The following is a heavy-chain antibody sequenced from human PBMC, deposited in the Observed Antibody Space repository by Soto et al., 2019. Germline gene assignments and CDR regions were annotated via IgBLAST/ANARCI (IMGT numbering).Heavy chain of an antibody. CDR2: IKQDESEK. V-gene: IGHV3-7*01. Sequence: EVQLVESGGGLVQPGGSLRLSCAASGFIFNSYWMSWVRQAPGKGLEWVANIKQDESEKYYVDSVKGRFIISRDNAKSSLYLQMKSLRAEDTAVYYCARGFPPDYGPQAHFDYWGQGTLVTVSS. CDR1: GFIFNSYW. D-gene: IGHD4-17*01. J-gene: IGHJ4*02. CDR3: ARGFPPDYGPQAHFDY.